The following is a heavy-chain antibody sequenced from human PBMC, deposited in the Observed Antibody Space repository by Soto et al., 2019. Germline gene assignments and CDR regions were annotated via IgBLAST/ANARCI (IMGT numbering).Heavy chain of an antibody. CDR2: FRSGGDDDKT. J-gene: IGHJ4*02. Sequence: GGSLRLSCAASGFTFSSYSMSWVRQAPGKGLEWFSGFRSGGDDDKTYYAASVRGRLTISRDNSKNTLFLQMNSLRDEDTAIYYCAKNVNSGSGSQFFDYWGQGTLVTVSS. CDR3: AKNVNSGSGSQFFDY. D-gene: IGHD3-10*01. CDR1: GFTFSSYS. V-gene: IGHV3-23*01.